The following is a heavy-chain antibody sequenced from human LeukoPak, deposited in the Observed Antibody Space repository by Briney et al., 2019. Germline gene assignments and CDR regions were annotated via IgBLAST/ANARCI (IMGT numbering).Heavy chain of an antibody. D-gene: IGHD3-10*01. CDR3: ARDPLLWFGDSGYMDV. Sequence: TSETLSLTCTVSGGSISSSSYYWGWIRQPPGKGLEWIGSIYYSGSTNYNPSLKSRVTISVDTSKNQFSLKLSSVTAADTAVYYCARDPLLWFGDSGYMDVWGKGTTVTISS. V-gene: IGHV4-39*07. CDR2: IYYSGST. J-gene: IGHJ6*03. CDR1: GGSISSSSYY.